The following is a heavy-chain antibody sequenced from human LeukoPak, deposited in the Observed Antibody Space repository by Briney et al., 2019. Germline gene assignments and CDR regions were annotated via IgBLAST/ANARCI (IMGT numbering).Heavy chain of an antibody. D-gene: IGHD3-22*01. J-gene: IGHJ4*02. V-gene: IGHV3-23*01. Sequence: PGGSLRLSCAASGFTFSSYAMSWVRQAPRKGLEWVSAISGSGGSTYYADSVKGRFTISRDNSKNTLYLQMNSLRAEDTAVYYCAKDPNYDSSGYTFDYWGQGTLVTVSS. CDR1: GFTFSSYA. CDR3: AKDPNYDSSGYTFDY. CDR2: ISGSGGST.